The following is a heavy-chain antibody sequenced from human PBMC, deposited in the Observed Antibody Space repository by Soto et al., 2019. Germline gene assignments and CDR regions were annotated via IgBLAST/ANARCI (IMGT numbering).Heavy chain of an antibody. CDR2: ISAYDGNT. D-gene: IGHD3-3*01. J-gene: IGHJ4*02. CDR3: ARVPQHYDFWSGYPGH. V-gene: IGHV1-18*01. CDR1: GYTFTSYG. Sequence: GASVKVSCKASGYTFTSYGISWVRQAPVQGLEWMGWISAYDGNTNYAQKLQGRVTMTTETSTSTAYMALRSLRSDDTAVYYCARVPQHYDFWSGYPGHWGQGTLVTVSS.